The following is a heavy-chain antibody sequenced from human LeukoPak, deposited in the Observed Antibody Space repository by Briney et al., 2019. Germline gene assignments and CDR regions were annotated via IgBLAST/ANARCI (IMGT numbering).Heavy chain of an antibody. V-gene: IGHV3-30*02. CDR3: AVGGGYSSSWYTPFDY. D-gene: IGHD6-13*01. CDR2: IRYDGSNK. Sequence: TGGSLRLSCAASGFTFSSYGMHWVRQALGKGLEWVAFIRYDGSNKHYADSAKGRFTISRDNSKNTLYLQMNSLRVEDTAVYYCAVGGGYSSSWYTPFDYWGQGTLVTVSS. J-gene: IGHJ4*02. CDR1: GFTFSSYG.